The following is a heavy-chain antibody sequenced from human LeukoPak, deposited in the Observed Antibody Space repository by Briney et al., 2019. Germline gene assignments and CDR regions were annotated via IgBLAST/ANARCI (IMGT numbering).Heavy chain of an antibody. J-gene: IGHJ3*02. CDR3: ANRGYNYGLDAFDI. D-gene: IGHD5-18*01. Sequence: PGGSLRLSCAASGFTFSSYAMSWVRQAPGKGLVWVSRINGDGSSTAYADSVKGRFTISRDNAKNTLYLQMNSLTAEDTAVYYCANRGYNYGLDAFDIWGQGTMVTVSS. V-gene: IGHV3-23*01. CDR2: INGDGSST. CDR1: GFTFSSYA.